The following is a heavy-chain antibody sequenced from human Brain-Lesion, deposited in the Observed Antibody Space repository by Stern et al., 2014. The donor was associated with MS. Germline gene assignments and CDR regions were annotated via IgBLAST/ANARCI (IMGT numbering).Heavy chain of an antibody. CDR3: ARHQLGYGYAYLRY. CDR1: GDSLSSSTFY. J-gene: IGHJ4*02. CDR2: VYYSGNT. Sequence: QLVQSGPGLVKPSDTLSLTCSVSGDSLSSSTFYWGWIRQPPGKGPEWIGSVYYSGNTYYHPSLKSRVTISVDPSKNQFPLRLPSVTAADTAVYYCARHQLGYGYAYLRYWGQGTLVTVSS. D-gene: IGHD5-18*01. V-gene: IGHV4-39*01.